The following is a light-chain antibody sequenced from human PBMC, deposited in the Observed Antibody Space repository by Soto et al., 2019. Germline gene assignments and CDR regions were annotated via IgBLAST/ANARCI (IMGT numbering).Light chain of an antibody. V-gene: IGLV2-14*01. CDR1: SIDVGTYDY. CDR2: EVT. J-gene: IGLJ1*01. CDR3: SSYTSDATFV. Sequence: QSALAQPASMSGSPGQSITISCTGSSIDVGTYDYVSWYQHLPDSAPKLIIFEVTNRPSGVSARFSGSKSGNQVSLTISGLRSDDDADYYCSSYTSDATFVFGTGTKLTVL.